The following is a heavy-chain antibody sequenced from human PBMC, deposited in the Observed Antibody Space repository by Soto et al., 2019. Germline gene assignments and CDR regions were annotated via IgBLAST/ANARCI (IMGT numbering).Heavy chain of an antibody. Sequence: GESLKISCKGSGYSFTSYWIGWVRQMPGKGLEWMGIIYPGDSDTRYSPSFQGQVTISADKSISTAYLQWSSLKASDTAMYYCARVVVPAAPEPGSCMDFWGQGTTVTVS. J-gene: IGHJ6*02. D-gene: IGHD2-2*01. CDR3: ARVVVPAAPEPGSCMDF. CDR1: GYSFTSYW. V-gene: IGHV5-51*01. CDR2: IYPGDSDT.